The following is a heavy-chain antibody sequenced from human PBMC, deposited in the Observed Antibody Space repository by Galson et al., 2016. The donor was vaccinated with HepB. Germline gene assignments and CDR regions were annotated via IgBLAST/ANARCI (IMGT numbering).Heavy chain of an antibody. CDR3: ARADYYVSSGYFGAFDI. D-gene: IGHD3-22*01. V-gene: IGHV1-18*01. CDR2: ISAYNGNT. Sequence: SVKVSCKASGYTFTTYGITWARQAPGQGLEWMGRISAYNGNTNYAQKLQGRVTMTTDTSTSTAYMELRSLRSADTAVYFCARADYYVSSGYFGAFDIWGQGTMVTVSS. J-gene: IGHJ3*02. CDR1: GYTFTTYG.